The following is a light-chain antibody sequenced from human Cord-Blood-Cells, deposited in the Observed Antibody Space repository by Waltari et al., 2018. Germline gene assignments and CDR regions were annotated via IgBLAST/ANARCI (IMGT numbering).Light chain of an antibody. J-gene: IGLJ2*01. V-gene: IGLV6-57*01. Sequence: NFMLTQPHSVSESPGKTVTISCTRSSGSIASNYVQWYQQRPGSSPTTVIYEENQRPSVVPDRFSGSIDSSSNSASLTISGLKTEDEADYYCQSYDSSNHGVFGGGTKLTVL. CDR1: SGSIASNY. CDR2: EEN. CDR3: QSYDSSNHGV.